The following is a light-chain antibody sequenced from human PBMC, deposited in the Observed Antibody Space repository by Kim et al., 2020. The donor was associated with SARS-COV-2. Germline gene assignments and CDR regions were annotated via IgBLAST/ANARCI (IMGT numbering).Light chain of an antibody. CDR1: SSDVGGYNY. Sequence: GQSITIYCPGTSSDVGGYNYVSWYQQHPGKAPKVMIYDVNDRPSGVSNRFSGSKSGNTASLTISGLQAEDEADYYCSSYTSSSTYVFGTGTKVTVL. CDR3: SSYTSSSTYV. J-gene: IGLJ1*01. CDR2: DVN. V-gene: IGLV2-14*03.